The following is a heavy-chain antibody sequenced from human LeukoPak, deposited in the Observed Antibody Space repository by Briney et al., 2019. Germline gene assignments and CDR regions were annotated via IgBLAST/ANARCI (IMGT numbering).Heavy chain of an antibody. V-gene: IGHV3-30*18. J-gene: IGHJ4*02. CDR3: AKEGNWGPLVYYFDY. CDR2: ISYDGSNK. D-gene: IGHD7-27*01. CDR1: GFTFSSYG. Sequence: PGGSLRLSCAASGFTFSSYGMHWVRQAPGKGLEWVAVISYDGSNKYYADSVKGRSTISRDNSKNTLYLQMNSLRAEDTAVYYCAKEGNWGPLVYYFDYWGQGTLVTVSS.